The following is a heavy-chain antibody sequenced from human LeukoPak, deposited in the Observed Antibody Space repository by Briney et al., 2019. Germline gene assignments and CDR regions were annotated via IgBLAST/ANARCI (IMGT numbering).Heavy chain of an antibody. J-gene: IGHJ4*02. D-gene: IGHD6-13*01. CDR3: ARDRRIAAAGPFDY. CDR1: GFTFSNYG. CDR2: ISFDGSYK. Sequence: GGSLRLSCAASGFTFSNYGMHWVRQAPGKGLEWVAVISFDGSYKYYADSVKGRFTISRDNSKNTLYLQMNSLRAEDTAVYYCARDRRIAAAGPFDYWGQETLVTVSS. V-gene: IGHV3-30*03.